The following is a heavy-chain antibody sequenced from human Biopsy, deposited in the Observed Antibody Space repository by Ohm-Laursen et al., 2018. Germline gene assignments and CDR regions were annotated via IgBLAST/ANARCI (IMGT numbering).Heavy chain of an antibody. V-gene: IGHV3-30*18. Sequence: SLRLSCAASGFTFYSFAMSWIRQAPGKGLEWVAVISYDGSSQYYVNSVKGRFTISRDNSKNTAYLQMISLGAEDTAVYYCAKSRESSGYYLVDWGQGTLVTVSS. CDR2: ISYDGSSQ. CDR1: GFTFYSFA. D-gene: IGHD3-22*01. CDR3: AKSRESSGYYLVD. J-gene: IGHJ4*02.